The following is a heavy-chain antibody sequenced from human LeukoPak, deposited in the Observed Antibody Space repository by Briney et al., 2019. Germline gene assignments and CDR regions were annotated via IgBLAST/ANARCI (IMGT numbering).Heavy chain of an antibody. Sequence: SETLSLTCAVYGGSFSGYYWSWIRQPPGKGLEWIGSIYHSGSTYYNPSLKSRVTISVDTSKNQFSLKLSSVTAADTAVYYCARHGVGLGYFDYWGQGTLVTVSS. CDR1: GGSFSGYY. V-gene: IGHV4-34*01. J-gene: IGHJ4*02. CDR2: IYHSGST. D-gene: IGHD3-10*01. CDR3: ARHGVGLGYFDY.